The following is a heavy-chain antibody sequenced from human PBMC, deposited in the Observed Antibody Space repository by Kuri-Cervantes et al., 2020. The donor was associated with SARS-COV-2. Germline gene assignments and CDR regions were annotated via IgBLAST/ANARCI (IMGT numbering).Heavy chain of an antibody. CDR1: GYTFTSYY. Sequence: ASVKVSCKASGYTFTSYYMHWVRQAPGQGLEWMGIINPSGGSTSYAQKFQGRVTMTRDTSTSTVYMELSSLRSEDTAVYCCARGGAAAGTPTDWYFDLWGRGTLVTVSS. J-gene: IGHJ2*01. CDR2: INPSGGST. D-gene: IGHD6-13*01. CDR3: ARGGAAAGTPTDWYFDL. V-gene: IGHV1-46*01.